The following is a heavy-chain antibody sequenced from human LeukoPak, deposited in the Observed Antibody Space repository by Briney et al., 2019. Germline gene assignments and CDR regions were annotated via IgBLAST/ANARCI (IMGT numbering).Heavy chain of an antibody. D-gene: IGHD3-16*02. CDR3: ARADYDYVWGSYRTFDY. CDR2: IYYSGST. CDR1: GGSFSGYY. V-gene: IGHV4-34*01. J-gene: IGHJ4*02. Sequence: TSETLSLTCAVYGGSFSGYYWGWIRQPPGKWLEWIGSIYYSGSTYYNPSLKSRVTISVDTSKNQFSLKLSSVTAADTAVYYCARADYDYVWGSYRTFDYWGQGTLVTVSS.